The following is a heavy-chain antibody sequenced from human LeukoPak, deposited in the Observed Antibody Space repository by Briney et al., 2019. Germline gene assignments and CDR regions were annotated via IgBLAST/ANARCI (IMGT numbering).Heavy chain of an antibody. D-gene: IGHD1-26*01. CDR1: GGSFSGYY. V-gene: IGHV4-34*01. J-gene: IGHJ4*02. Sequence: SETLSLTCAVYGGSFSGYYWSWIRQPPGKGLEWIGEINHSGSTNYNPSLKSRVTISVDTSKNQFSLKLSSVTAADTAVYYCARAGGSYLFDYWGQGTLVTVSS. CDR3: ARAGGSYLFDY. CDR2: INHSGST.